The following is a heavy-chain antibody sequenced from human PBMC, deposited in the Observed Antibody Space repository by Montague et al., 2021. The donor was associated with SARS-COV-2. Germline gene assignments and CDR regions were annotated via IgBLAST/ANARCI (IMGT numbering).Heavy chain of an antibody. D-gene: IGHD2-21*02. J-gene: IGHJ6*02. CDR2: IYYSGNT. V-gene: IGHV4-39*01. CDR1: ALSMTSSADY. Sequence: SETLSLTCTVPALSMTSSADYGSWIRQFPGNRLEWMGTIYYSGNTYSNPSLKNRVTISMDTSKSQVSLKINSVTAADTAVYFCASLGSPAYCGGDCYLRDYGMDVWGQGTRVTVSS. CDR3: ASLGSPAYCGGDCYLRDYGMDV.